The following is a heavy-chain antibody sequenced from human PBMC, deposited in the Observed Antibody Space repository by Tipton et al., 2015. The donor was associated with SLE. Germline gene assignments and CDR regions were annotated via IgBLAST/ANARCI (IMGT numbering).Heavy chain of an antibody. CDR1: GGSFSGYY. CDR2: IYYSGST. D-gene: IGHD6-19*01. CDR3: ARFSKLYSSGWYDYDY. Sequence: TLSLTCAVYGGSFSGYYWSWIRQPPGKGLEWIGYIYYSGSTNYNPSLKSRVTISVDTSKNQFSLKLSSVTAADTAVYYCARFSKLYSSGWYDYDYWGQGTLVTVSS. V-gene: IGHV4-59*01. J-gene: IGHJ4*02.